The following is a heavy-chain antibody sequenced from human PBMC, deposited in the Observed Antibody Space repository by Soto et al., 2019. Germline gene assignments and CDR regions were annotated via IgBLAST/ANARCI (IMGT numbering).Heavy chain of an antibody. D-gene: IGHD2-15*01. CDR1: GFTFTSSA. J-gene: IGHJ4*02. CDR3: AADARYCSGGSCYTYDY. CDR2: IVVGSGNT. V-gene: IGHV1-58*01. Sequence: SVKVSCKASGFTFTSSAVQWVRQARGQRLEWIGWIVVGSGNTNYAQKFRERVTITRDMSTSTAYMGLSSLRSEDTAVYYCAADARYCSGGSCYTYDYWGQGTLVTVSS.